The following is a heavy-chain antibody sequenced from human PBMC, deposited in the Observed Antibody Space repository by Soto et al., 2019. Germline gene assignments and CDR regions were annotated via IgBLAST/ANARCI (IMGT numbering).Heavy chain of an antibody. J-gene: IGHJ4*02. D-gene: IGHD3-22*01. V-gene: IGHV1-18*01. CDR1: GYTFTSYG. CDR3: QGRVYDSSGYYYPLDY. CDR2: ISAYNGNT. Sequence: ASVKVSCKASGYTFTSYGISWVRQAPGQGLEWMGWISAYNGNTNYAQKLQGRVTMTTDTSTSTAYMELRSLRSDDTAVYYCQGRVYDSSGYYYPLDYWGQGTLVTVSS.